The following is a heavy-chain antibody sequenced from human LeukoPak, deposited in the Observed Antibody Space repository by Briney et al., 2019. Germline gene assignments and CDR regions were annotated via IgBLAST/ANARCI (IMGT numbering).Heavy chain of an antibody. J-gene: IGHJ4*02. CDR3: ARDSGITLLRGVIDY. D-gene: IGHD3-10*01. Sequence: GGSLRLSCAASGFTFSSYEMNWVRQAPGKGLEWVSYISSSGSTIYYADSVKGRFTISRDNAKNSLYLQINSLRAEDTALYYCARDSGITLLRGVIDYWGQGTLVTVSS. V-gene: IGHV3-48*03. CDR2: ISSSGSTI. CDR1: GFTFSSYE.